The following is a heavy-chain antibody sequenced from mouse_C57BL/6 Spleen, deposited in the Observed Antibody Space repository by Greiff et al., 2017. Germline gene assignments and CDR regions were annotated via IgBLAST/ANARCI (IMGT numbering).Heavy chain of an antibody. CDR3: ARAGGSSYGSFDY. Sequence: EVKLQQSGPELVKPGASVKISCKASGYTFTDYYMNWVKQSHGKSLEWIGDINPNNGGTSYNQKFKGKATLTVDKSSSTAYMELRSLTSEDSAVYYCARAGGSSYGSFDYWGQGTTLTVSS. V-gene: IGHV1-26*01. J-gene: IGHJ2*01. CDR2: INPNNGGT. D-gene: IGHD1-1*01. CDR1: GYTFTDYY.